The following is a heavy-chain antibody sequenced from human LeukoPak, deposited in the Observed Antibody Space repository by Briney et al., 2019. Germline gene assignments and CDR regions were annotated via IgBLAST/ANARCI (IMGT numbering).Heavy chain of an antibody. J-gene: IGHJ6*02. CDR3: ARETGYSSGWYSSYYYYGMDV. V-gene: IGHV3-30*04. CDR2: ISYDGSNK. Sequence: GGSLRLSCAASGFTFSSYTMHWVRQAPGKGLEWVAVISYDGSNKYYADSVKGRFTISRDNSKNTLYLQMNSLRAEDTAVYYCARETGYSSGWYSSYYYYGMDVWGQGTTVTVSS. CDR1: GFTFSSYT. D-gene: IGHD6-19*01.